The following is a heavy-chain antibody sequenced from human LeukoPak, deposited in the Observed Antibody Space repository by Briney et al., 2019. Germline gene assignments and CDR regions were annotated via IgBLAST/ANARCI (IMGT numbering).Heavy chain of an antibody. Sequence: SETLSLTCTVSGGSISSSSYYWGWIRQPPGKGLEWIGSIYYSGSTYYNPFLKSRVTISVDTSKNQFSLKLSSVTAADTAVYFCARLDDFYKVYYGSGSAFDYWGQGTLVTVSS. J-gene: IGHJ4*02. CDR1: GGSISSSSYY. D-gene: IGHD3-10*01. V-gene: IGHV4-39*01. CDR2: IYYSGST. CDR3: ARLDDFYKVYYGSGSAFDY.